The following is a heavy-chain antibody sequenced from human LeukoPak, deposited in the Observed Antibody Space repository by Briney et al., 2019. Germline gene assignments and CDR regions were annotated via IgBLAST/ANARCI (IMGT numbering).Heavy chain of an antibody. CDR2: IYTSGST. CDR1: GGSISSYY. D-gene: IGHD5-18*01. V-gene: IGHV4-4*07. J-gene: IGHJ4*02. CDR3: ARYSSGYSYGPFDY. Sequence: SETLSLTCTVSGGSISSYYWSWIRQPAGKGLEWIGRIYTSGSTNYNPSLKSRATMSVDTSKNQFSLKLSSVTAADTAVYYCARYSSGYSYGPFDYWGQGTLVTVSS.